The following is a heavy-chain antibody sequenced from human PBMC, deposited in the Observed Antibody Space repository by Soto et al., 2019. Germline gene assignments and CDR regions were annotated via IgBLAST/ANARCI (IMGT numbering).Heavy chain of an antibody. D-gene: IGHD3-10*01. V-gene: IGHV3-11*01. CDR3: ACDPYYYASGY. CDR2: ISGSGDTR. Sequence: QAQLVESGGGLVKPGGSLRLACAASGFTFSDHYMTWIRQAPGKGLEWVSKISGSGDTRFYAESVRGRFTVSRDNAKNSLFLQMDSLRTEDTAVYYCACDPYYYASGYWGQGTLVTVSS. CDR1: GFTFSDHY. J-gene: IGHJ4*02.